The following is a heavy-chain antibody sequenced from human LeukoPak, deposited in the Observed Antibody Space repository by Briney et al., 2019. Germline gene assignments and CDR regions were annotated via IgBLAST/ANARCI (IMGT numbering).Heavy chain of an antibody. Sequence: SETLSLTCTVSGDSISNYYWSWVRQPPGKGLEWIGYVSYSGTTNHTPSLKRRVTISADTSKNQFSLKLTSVTAADTAVYYCARDSGDWFDPWGQGTLVTVSS. V-gene: IGHV4-59*12. CDR2: VSYSGTT. CDR3: ARDSGDWFDP. CDR1: GDSISNYY. J-gene: IGHJ5*02.